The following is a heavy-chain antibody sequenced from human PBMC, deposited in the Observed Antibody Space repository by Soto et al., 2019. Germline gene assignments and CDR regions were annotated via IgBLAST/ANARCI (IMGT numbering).Heavy chain of an antibody. D-gene: IGHD6-19*01. CDR3: AREEGDSSGWYPTGDAFDI. J-gene: IGHJ3*02. CDR1: GYTFTSYG. Sequence: QVQLVQSGAEVKKPGASVKVSCKASGYTFTSYGISWVRQAPGQGLEWMGWISAYNGNTNYAQKLQGRVTMTTDTSTRTAYMELRSLRADATAGYYCAREEGDSSGWYPTGDAFDIWGQGTMVTVSS. CDR2: ISAYNGNT. V-gene: IGHV1-18*01.